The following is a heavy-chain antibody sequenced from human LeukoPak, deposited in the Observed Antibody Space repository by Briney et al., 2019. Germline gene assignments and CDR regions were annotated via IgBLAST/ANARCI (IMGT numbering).Heavy chain of an antibody. CDR2: IWYDGSNK. CDR1: GFTFSSYG. D-gene: IGHD6-19*01. CDR3: ARALYNRGWYPDYFDS. V-gene: IGHV3-33*08. Sequence: GSLRLSCGASGFTFSSYGMHWVRQAPGKGLEWVAVIWYDGSNKYYADSVKGRFTISRDNSKNTLYLQMNSLRAEDTAVYYCARALYNRGWYPDYFDSWGQGTLVTVS. J-gene: IGHJ4*02.